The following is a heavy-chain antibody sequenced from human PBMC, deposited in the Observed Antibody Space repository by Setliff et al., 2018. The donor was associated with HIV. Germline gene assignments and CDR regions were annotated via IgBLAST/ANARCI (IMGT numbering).Heavy chain of an antibody. D-gene: IGHD1-26*01. CDR1: GYSISSGYY. CDR2: IYHSGST. J-gene: IGHJ4*02. Sequence: SETLSLTCTVSGYSISSGYYWGWIRQPPGKGLEWIGSIYHSGSTYYNPPLKSRVTISVDTSKNQFSLKLSSVTAADTAVYYCARVPRGGSYVDYWGQGTLVTVSS. V-gene: IGHV4-38-2*02. CDR3: ARVPRGGSYVDY.